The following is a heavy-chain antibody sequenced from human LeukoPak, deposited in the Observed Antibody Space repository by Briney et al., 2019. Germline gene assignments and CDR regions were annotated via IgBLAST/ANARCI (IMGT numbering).Heavy chain of an antibody. D-gene: IGHD6-13*01. CDR3: ARIRDSSSWQEYFQH. V-gene: IGHV5-51*01. J-gene: IGHJ1*01. CDR2: IYPGDSDT. Sequence: GESLKISCKGSGYSFATYWIGWVRQMPGKGLEWMGIIYPGDSDTRYSPSFQGQVTISADKSISTAYLQWGSLKASDTAMYYCARIRDSSSWQEYFQHWGQGTLVTVSS. CDR1: GYSFATYW.